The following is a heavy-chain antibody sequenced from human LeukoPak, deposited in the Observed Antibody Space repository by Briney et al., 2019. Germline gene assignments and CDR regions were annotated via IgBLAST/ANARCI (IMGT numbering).Heavy chain of an antibody. CDR2: ISGSGGST. J-gene: IGHJ4*02. Sequence: GGSLRLSCAASGFTFSTYGMSWVRQAPGQGLEWVSAISGSGGSTYYADSVKGRFTISRDNSKNTLYLQMNSLRAEDTAVYYCARAQIAVAGTSVKYYFDYWGQGTLVTVSS. CDR3: ARAQIAVAGTSVKYYFDY. D-gene: IGHD6-19*01. V-gene: IGHV3-23*01. CDR1: GFTFSTYG.